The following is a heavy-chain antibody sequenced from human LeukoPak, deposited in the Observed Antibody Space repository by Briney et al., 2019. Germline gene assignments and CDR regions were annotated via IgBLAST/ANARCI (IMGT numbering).Heavy chain of an antibody. D-gene: IGHD3-22*01. CDR2: IYYSGST. Sequence: SETLSLTCTVSGGSISSYYWSWIRQPPGKGLEWIGYIYYSGSTNYDPSLKSRVTISVDTSKNQFSLKLSSVTAADTAVYYCARQVGYYDSSGYLYWGQGTLVTVSS. CDR3: ARQVGYYDSSGYLY. V-gene: IGHV4-59*08. CDR1: GGSISSYY. J-gene: IGHJ4*02.